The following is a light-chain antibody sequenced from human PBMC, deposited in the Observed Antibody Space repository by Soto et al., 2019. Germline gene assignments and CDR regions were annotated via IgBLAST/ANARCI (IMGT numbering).Light chain of an antibody. V-gene: IGLV1-51*02. CDR2: ENN. Sequence: QSVLTQPPSVSAAPGQKVTISCSGSSSNIGNNYVSWYQQLPETAPKLLIYENNKRPSGIPDRFSGSKSGTSATLGITGLQTGDEADYYCGTWDISLSLWVLGGGTKVTVL. J-gene: IGLJ3*02. CDR1: SSNIGNNY. CDR3: GTWDISLSLWV.